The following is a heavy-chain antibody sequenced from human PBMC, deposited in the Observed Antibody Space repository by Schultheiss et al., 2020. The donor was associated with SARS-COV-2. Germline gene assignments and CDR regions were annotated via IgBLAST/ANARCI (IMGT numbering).Heavy chain of an antibody. V-gene: IGHV4-31*03. CDR2: IYYSGST. CDR3: ARQLGAGDYVFYYYGMDV. J-gene: IGHJ6*02. Sequence: SETLSLTCTVSGGSISNGGYYWSWIRQHPGKGLEWIGYIYYSGSTYYNPSLKSRVTISVDTSKNQFSLKLSSVTAADTAVYYCARQLGAGDYVFYYYGMDVWGQGTTVTVSS. D-gene: IGHD4-17*01. CDR1: GGSISNGGYY.